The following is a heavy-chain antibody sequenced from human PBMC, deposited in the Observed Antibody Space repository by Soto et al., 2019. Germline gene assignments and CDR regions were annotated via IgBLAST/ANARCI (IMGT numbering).Heavy chain of an antibody. D-gene: IGHD3-10*01. V-gene: IGHV5-51*01. Sequence: LGESLKISCKGSGNSFSGYWIGWVRQRPGKGLEWMGIIYPDNSDTRYSPYFEGQVTISADKSISTAYLQWSSLKASDTAMYYCAGGGVRGGNTRSSHYYGMAVWGQGTTVTVSS. J-gene: IGHJ6*02. CDR1: GNSFSGYW. CDR2: IYPDNSDT. CDR3: AGGGVRGGNTRSSHYYGMAV.